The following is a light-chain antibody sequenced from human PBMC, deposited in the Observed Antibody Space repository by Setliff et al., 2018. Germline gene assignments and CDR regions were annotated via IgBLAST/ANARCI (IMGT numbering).Light chain of an antibody. CDR3: SSYAGNYIYV. CDR1: SSDVGGYNH. V-gene: IGLV2-8*01. J-gene: IGLJ1*01. Sequence: QSALTQPPSASGSPGRSVAISCTGTSSDVGGYNHVAWYQQHPGKAPKLMIYDVSKQPSGVPDRFSGSKSGNTASLTVSGLQADDEADYYCSSYAGNYIYVFGTGTKGTVL. CDR2: DVS.